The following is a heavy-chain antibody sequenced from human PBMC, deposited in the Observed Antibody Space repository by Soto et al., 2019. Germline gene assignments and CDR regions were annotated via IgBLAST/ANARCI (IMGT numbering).Heavy chain of an antibody. CDR2: IIPIFGTA. CDR1: GGTFSSYA. V-gene: IGHV1-69*13. CDR3: ARDRRLLFRAFDI. Sequence: SVKVSCKASGGTFSSYAISWVRQAPGQGPEWMGGIIPIFGTANYAQKFQGRVTITADESTSTAYMELSSLRSEDTAVYYCARDRRLLFRAFDIWGQGTMVTVSS. D-gene: IGHD2-21*02. J-gene: IGHJ3*02.